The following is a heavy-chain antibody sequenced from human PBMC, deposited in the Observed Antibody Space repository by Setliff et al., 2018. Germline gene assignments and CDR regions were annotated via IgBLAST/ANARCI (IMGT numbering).Heavy chain of an antibody. J-gene: IGHJ3*02. CDR1: GGSISSGNYY. V-gene: IGHV4-61*02. CDR2: IYTSGST. CDR3: ARVYGENDLPDI. D-gene: IGHD4-17*01. Sequence: PSETLSLTCTVSGGSISSGNYYWSWIRQPAGKGLEWIGRIYTSGSTKYNPSLKSRITISLDTSKNQFSLKLTSVTAADTAMYYCARVYGENDLPDIWGQGTMVTVSS.